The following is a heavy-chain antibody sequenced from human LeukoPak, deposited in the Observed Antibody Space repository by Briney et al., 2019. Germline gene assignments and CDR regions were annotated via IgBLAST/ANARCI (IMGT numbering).Heavy chain of an antibody. J-gene: IGHJ4*02. CDR3: TTDGYDYIWGTYRYLHY. D-gene: IGHD3-16*02. Sequence: PGGSLRLSCAASGFTFTNAWMSWVRQAPGKGLEWVGRIKGKTDGATTDYAAPVNGRFTIPRDDSENTLYLQMNSLRTEDTAIYYCTTDGYDYIWGTYRYLHYWGQGTLVTVPS. CDR1: GFTFTNAW. CDR2: IKGKTDGATT. V-gene: IGHV3-15*01.